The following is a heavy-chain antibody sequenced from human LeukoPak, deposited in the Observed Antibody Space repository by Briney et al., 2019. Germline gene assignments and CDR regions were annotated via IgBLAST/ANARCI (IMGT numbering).Heavy chain of an antibody. CDR2: INPNSGGT. V-gene: IGHV1-2*02. CDR1: GYTFTGYY. Sequence: ASLKVSCKASGYTFTGYYMHSVRQAPGQRLECMGWINPNSGGTNYAQRFQGRVTMTRDTSISTAYMELSRLRSDDTAVYYCARDLGFRGDGYIDYWGQGTLVTVSS. CDR3: ARDLGFRGDGYIDY. D-gene: IGHD5-24*01. J-gene: IGHJ4*02.